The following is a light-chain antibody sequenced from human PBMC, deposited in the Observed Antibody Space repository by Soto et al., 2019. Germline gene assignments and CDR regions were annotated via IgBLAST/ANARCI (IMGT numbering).Light chain of an antibody. CDR2: DAF. Sequence: EIVLTQSPGTLSLSPGERATLSCRASQSVSRNYLAWYQQRPGQAPRLLIYDAFNRATGIPDRFSGRGSGTDFTLTISRLEPEDFAVYYCQQYGDSPRTFGQGTKVEIE. J-gene: IGKJ1*01. V-gene: IGKV3-20*01. CDR3: QQYGDSPRT. CDR1: QSVSRNY.